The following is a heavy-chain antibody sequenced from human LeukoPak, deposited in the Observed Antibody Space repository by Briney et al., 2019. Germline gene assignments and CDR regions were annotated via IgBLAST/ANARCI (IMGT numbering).Heavy chain of an antibody. Sequence: GGSLRLSCAASGFTVSSNYMSWVRQAPGKGLEWVSATSSSDAGTYYAEPVRGRFTISRDNSKNTLFLQMNTLRAEDAAVYYCAKAPATSCSGVYCYPFAHWGQGTRVTVSP. CDR1: GFTVSSNY. J-gene: IGHJ4*02. CDR2: TSSSDAGT. D-gene: IGHD2-15*01. V-gene: IGHV3-23*01. CDR3: AKAPATSCSGVYCYPFAH.